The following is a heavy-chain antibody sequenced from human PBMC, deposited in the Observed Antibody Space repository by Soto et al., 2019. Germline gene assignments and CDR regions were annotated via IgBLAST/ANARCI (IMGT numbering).Heavy chain of an antibody. CDR3: ARLRGYSYGYLDY. Sequence: QPGGSLRLSCAASGFTFSSYWMSWVRQAPGKGLEWVANIKQDGSEKYYVDSVKGRFTISRDNAKNSLYLQMNSLRAEDTAVYYCARLRGYSYGYLDYWGQGTLVTVSS. J-gene: IGHJ4*02. D-gene: IGHD5-18*01. V-gene: IGHV3-7*01. CDR2: IKQDGSEK. CDR1: GFTFSSYW.